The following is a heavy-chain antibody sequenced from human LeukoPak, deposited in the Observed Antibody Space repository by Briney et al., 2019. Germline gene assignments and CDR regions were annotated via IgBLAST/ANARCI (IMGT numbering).Heavy chain of an antibody. CDR1: GYTFTSYG. D-gene: IGHD6-6*01. CDR3: ARVSVPLPHTYGMDV. J-gene: IGHJ6*02. V-gene: IGHV1-18*01. CDR2: ISAYNGNT. Sequence: ASVKVSCKASGYTFTSYGISWVRQAPGQGLEWMGWISAYNGNTNYAQKLQGRVTVTTDTSTSTAYMELRSLRSDDTAVYYCARVSVPLPHTYGMDVWGQGTTVTVSS.